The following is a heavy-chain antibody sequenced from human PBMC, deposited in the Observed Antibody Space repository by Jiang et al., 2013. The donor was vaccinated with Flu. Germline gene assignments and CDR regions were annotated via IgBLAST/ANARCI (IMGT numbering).Heavy chain of an antibody. D-gene: IGHD2-15*01. V-gene: IGHV4-31*02. CDR2: IYYSGST. CDR3: ARSPPAVGWFDP. J-gene: IGHJ5*02. Sequence: YYWSWIRQHPGKGLEWIGYIYYSGSTYYNPSLKSRVTISVDTSKNQFSLKLSSVTAADTAVYYCARSPPAVGWFDPWGQGTLVTVSS. CDR1: YY.